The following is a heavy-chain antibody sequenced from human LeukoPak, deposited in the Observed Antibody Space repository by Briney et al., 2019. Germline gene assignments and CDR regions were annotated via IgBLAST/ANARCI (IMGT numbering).Heavy chain of an antibody. V-gene: IGHV4-59*01. D-gene: IGHD6-19*01. J-gene: IGHJ4*02. CDR1: GGSISTYY. CDR2: ISYTGST. Sequence: SETLSLTCAVSGGSISTYYWSWIRQPPGKGLEWIGCISYTGSTNYNPSLKSRVIISVDTSKNQFSLKLSSVTAADTAVYYCARDSSGWYADYWGQGILVTVSS. CDR3: ARDSSGWYADY.